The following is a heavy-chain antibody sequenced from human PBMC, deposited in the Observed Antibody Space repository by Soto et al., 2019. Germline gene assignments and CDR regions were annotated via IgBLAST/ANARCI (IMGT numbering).Heavy chain of an antibody. J-gene: IGHJ5*02. CDR2: IYYSGST. CDR3: ARVCEATTVTHRWFDP. CDR1: GGSISSGDYY. D-gene: IGHD4-17*01. Sequence: QVQLQESGPGLVKPSQTLSLTCTVSGGSISSGDYYWSWIRQPPGKGLEWIGYIYYSGSTYYNPSLKSRVTISVDTSKNQFSLKLSSVTAADTAVYYCARVCEATTVTHRWFDPWGQGTLVTVSS. V-gene: IGHV4-30-4*01.